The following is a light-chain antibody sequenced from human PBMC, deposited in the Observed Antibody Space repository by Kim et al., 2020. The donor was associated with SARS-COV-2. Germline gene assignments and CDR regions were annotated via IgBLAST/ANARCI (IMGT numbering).Light chain of an antibody. Sequence: QLVLTQSSSASASLGSSVKLTCTLSSGHSNYFIAWHQQQPGKAPRFLMKVEGSGSYNKGGGVTDRFSGSRSGADRYLIISNLHSEDEADYYCETWDSNIQVFGGGTQLTVL. V-gene: IGLV4-60*03. CDR3: ETWDSNIQV. CDR2: VEGSGSY. CDR1: SGHSNYF. J-gene: IGLJ3*02.